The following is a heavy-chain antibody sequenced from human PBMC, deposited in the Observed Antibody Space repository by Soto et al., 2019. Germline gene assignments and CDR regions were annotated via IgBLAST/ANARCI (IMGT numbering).Heavy chain of an antibody. V-gene: IGHV4-61*01. CDR3: ARVERGTATTVVDAFDI. CDR2: MSHSGGT. D-gene: IGHD1-1*01. Sequence: SETLSLTCAVYGGFVSSGSYYWSWIRQPPGKGLGWIGEMSHSGGTHFNPSLKSRVTISVDTSKNQFSLMMSSVTAADTALYYCARVERGTATTVVDAFDIWGPGTMVTVSS. CDR1: GGFVSSGSYY. J-gene: IGHJ3*02.